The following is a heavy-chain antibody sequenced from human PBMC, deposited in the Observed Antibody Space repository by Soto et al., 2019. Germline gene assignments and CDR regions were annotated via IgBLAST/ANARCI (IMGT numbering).Heavy chain of an antibody. Sequence: QEQLVQSGAEVKKPGASVKVSCKTSGYTFSDYDIDLVRQATGQGLEWIGWMNPNSGETGYAQKFQGRVTMTRSVSLTTAYLELSSLRSEDTAVYYCARVAVAARPRWYNWFDPWGQGTLVTVSS. CDR3: ARVAVAARPRWYNWFDP. D-gene: IGHD2-15*01. CDR1: GYTFSDYD. J-gene: IGHJ5*02. CDR2: MNPNSGET. V-gene: IGHV1-8*02.